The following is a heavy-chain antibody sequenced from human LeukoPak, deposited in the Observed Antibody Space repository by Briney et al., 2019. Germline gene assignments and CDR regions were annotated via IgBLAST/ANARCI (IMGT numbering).Heavy chain of an antibody. D-gene: IGHD4-17*01. J-gene: IGHJ4*02. Sequence: GGSLRLSCAASGFTFSSYAMHWVRQAPGKGLEWVAVISYDGGNKYYADSVKGRFTISRDNSKNTLYLQMNSLRAEDTAVYYCARERTVTLDYWGQGTLVTVSS. CDR1: GFTFSSYA. CDR3: ARERTVTLDY. CDR2: ISYDGGNK. V-gene: IGHV3-30-3*01.